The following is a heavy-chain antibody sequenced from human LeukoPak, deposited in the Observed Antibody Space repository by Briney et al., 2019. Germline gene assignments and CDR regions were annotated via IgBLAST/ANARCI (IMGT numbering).Heavy chain of an antibody. CDR3: AKDDWLIYDH. J-gene: IGHJ4*02. V-gene: IGHV3-23*01. Sequence: GGSLRLSCAASGFTLSSYAMSLVRQAAGKGLEWVSAISGSGGSTYYADSVKGRFTISRDNSKNTLYLQMNSLRAEDTAVYYCAKDDWLIYDHWGQGTLVTVSS. D-gene: IGHD3-16*01. CDR2: ISGSGGST. CDR1: GFTLSSYA.